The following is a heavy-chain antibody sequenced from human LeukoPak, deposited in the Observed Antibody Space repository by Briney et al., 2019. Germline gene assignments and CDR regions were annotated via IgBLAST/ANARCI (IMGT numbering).Heavy chain of an antibody. CDR2: IYVSGST. Sequence: GSLRLSCAASGFTFSNAWMSWVRQVPGKGLEWIGRIYVSGSTTYNPSLESRVTMSLDTSKNQISLKVSSVTAADTAVYYCARDSGTTGEVKFDPWGQGTLVTVSS. V-gene: IGHV4-4*07. CDR3: ARDSGTTGEVKFDP. J-gene: IGHJ5*02. D-gene: IGHD1-7*01. CDR1: GFTFSNAW.